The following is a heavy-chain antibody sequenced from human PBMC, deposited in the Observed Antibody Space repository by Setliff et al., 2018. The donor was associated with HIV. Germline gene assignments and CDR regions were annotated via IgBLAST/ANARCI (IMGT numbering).Heavy chain of an antibody. CDR2: IYHSGST. Sequence: SETLSLTCAVYGGSFSGYYWGWIRQPPGKGLEWIGSIYHSGSTYYNPSLKSRVTISVDTSKNQFSLKLSSVTAADTAVYYCARVVGADDAFAFWGQGTMVTVSS. CDR3: ARVVGADDAFAF. J-gene: IGHJ3*01. CDR1: GGSFSGYY. V-gene: IGHV4-38-2*01. D-gene: IGHD1-26*01.